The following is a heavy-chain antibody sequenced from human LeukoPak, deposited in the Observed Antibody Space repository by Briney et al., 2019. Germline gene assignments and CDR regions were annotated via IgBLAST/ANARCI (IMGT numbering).Heavy chain of an antibody. CDR2: ISRSSSTI. CDR3: AREWASGGSGAFDI. D-gene: IGHD6-25*01. CDR1: GFTFSSHS. J-gene: IGHJ3*02. V-gene: IGHV3-48*01. Sequence: PGGSLRLSCAGSGFTFSSHSMNWVRQAPGKGLEWVSYISRSSSTIYYADSGKGRFIISRDNAKNSLYLQMNSLRAEDTAVYYCAREWASGGSGAFDIWGQGTMVTVSS.